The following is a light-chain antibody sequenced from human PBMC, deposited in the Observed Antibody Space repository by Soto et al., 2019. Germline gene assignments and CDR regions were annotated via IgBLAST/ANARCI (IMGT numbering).Light chain of an antibody. CDR2: DAS. Sequence: EIVLTQSPATLSLSPGERATLSCRASQSVSSYLAWYQRKPGQAPRLLIYDASNRATGIPPRFSGSGSGTDFPLTIISLEPEDFAVYYCQQRSNWLFTFGPGTKVDIK. CDR3: QQRSNWLFT. J-gene: IGKJ3*01. V-gene: IGKV3-11*01. CDR1: QSVSSY.